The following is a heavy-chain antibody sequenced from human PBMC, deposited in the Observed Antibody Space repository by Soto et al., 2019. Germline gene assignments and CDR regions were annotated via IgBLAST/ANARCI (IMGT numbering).Heavy chain of an antibody. V-gene: IGHV3-48*02. CDR2: ISGSSRTTI. CDR3: ARGAYDWNYFDY. D-gene: IGHD5-12*01. CDR1: GFTFSPYS. J-gene: IGHJ4*02. Sequence: GSLRLSCAASGFTFSPYSMNWVRQAPGKGLEWVSYISGSSRTTIYYADSVEGRFTISRDNAKDSLYLQMDSLRDEDTAVYYCARGAYDWNYFDYWGQGTLVTVSS.